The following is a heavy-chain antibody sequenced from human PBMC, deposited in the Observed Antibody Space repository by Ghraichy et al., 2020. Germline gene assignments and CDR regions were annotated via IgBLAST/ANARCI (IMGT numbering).Heavy chain of an antibody. D-gene: IGHD2-15*01. Sequence: SETLSLTCAVYGGSLSGYACTWIRQAPGKGLEYIGDIDDSGTTNYTPSLKGRVTLSVDTSTSHFSLTLSSVTVADSAVYYCARGLASGYHYYFYMDVWGKGTTVTVS. CDR3: ARGLASGYHYYFYMDV. V-gene: IGHV4-34*01. CDR1: GGSLSGYA. J-gene: IGHJ6*03. CDR2: IDDSGTT.